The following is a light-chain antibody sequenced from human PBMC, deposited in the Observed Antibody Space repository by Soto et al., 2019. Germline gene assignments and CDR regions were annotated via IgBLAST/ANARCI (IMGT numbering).Light chain of an antibody. CDR2: GAS. CDR1: QSVSSN. Sequence: DIVMTQSPSALSASPRDRATLSSMASQSVSSNLGWYQQKPGQAPRLLIYGASTRATGIPARFSGSGSGTEFTLTISSLQSEDFAVYYCQQYNNWPRVTFGGGTKVDIK. CDR3: QQYNNWPRVT. V-gene: IGKV3-15*01. J-gene: IGKJ4*01.